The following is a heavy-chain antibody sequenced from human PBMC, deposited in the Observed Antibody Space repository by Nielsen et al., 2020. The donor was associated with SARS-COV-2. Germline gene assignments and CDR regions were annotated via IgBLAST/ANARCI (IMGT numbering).Heavy chain of an antibody. J-gene: IGHJ4*02. CDR3: ARRRRVTSAHFDY. CDR2: VYHSGAT. CDR1: GGSVNTHAW. Sequence: SETLSLTCAVFGGSVNTHAWWSWVRQAPGKGLEWIGEVYHSGATNYNPSLRSRVTLSMDKSRNQFSLKMTAVTAADAAVYYCARRRRVTSAHFDYWGQGTLVTVSS. V-gene: IGHV4-4*02. D-gene: IGHD5/OR15-5a*01.